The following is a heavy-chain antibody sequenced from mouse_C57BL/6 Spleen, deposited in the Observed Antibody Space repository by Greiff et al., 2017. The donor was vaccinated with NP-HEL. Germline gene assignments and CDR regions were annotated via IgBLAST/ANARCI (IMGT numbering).Heavy chain of an antibody. V-gene: IGHV3-1*01. CDR1: GYSITSGYD. CDR2: ISYSGST. Sequence: EVQLQQSGPGMVKPSQSLSLTCTVTGYSITSGYDWHWIRHFPGNKLEWMGYISYSGSTNYNPSLKSRISITHDTSKNHFFLKLNSVTTEDTATYYCARDRDSSGFDYWGQGTTLTVSS. CDR3: ARDRDSSGFDY. D-gene: IGHD3-2*02. J-gene: IGHJ2*01.